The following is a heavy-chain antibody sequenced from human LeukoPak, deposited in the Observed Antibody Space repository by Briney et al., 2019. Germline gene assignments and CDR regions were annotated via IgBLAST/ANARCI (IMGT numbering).Heavy chain of an antibody. V-gene: IGHV3-48*03. CDR1: GFTFSSYE. J-gene: IGHJ5*02. D-gene: IGHD4-11*01. CDR2: ISSSGITI. CDR3: ARDPHDYIGP. Sequence: GGSLRLSCAASGFTFSSYEMNWVRQAPGKGLECISYISSSGITIYYADSVKGRFTVSRDNAKNSLYLQMNSLRAEDTAVYYCARDPHDYIGPWGQGTLVTVSS.